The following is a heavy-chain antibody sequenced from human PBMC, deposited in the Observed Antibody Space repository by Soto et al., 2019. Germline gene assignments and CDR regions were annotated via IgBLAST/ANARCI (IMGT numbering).Heavy chain of an antibody. V-gene: IGHV3-7*01. D-gene: IGHD1-7*01. J-gene: IGHJ4*02. CDR3: ARVSGTGTTFDFDY. CDR1: GFTFRSFW. CDR2: IKQGGREK. Sequence: EVQLVESGGGLVQPGGSLRLSCAASGFTFRSFWMSWVRQAPGKGLEWVANIKQGGREKYYVDSVKGRFTISRDNAKNSLYLQMNSLRAEDTAVYYCARVSGTGTTFDFDYWGQGTLVTVSS.